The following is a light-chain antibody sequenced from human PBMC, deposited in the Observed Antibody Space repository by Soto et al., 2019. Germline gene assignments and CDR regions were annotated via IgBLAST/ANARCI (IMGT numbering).Light chain of an antibody. CDR3: AAWDDSLNVYV. CDR2: SNN. Sequence: QSTLTQPTSTSGTPGQMVTISFSGISFNNGSNTVNWYQQLPGTAPTLPIYSNNQRPSGVPDRFSGSKSGTSASLAISGLQYGDEADYYCAAWDDSLNVYVFGTGTKVTVL. V-gene: IGLV1-44*01. J-gene: IGLJ1*01. CDR1: SFNNGSNT.